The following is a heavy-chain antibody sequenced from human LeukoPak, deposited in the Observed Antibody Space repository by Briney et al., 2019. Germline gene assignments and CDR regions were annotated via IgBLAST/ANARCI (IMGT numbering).Heavy chain of an antibody. V-gene: IGHV3-48*03. CDR1: GFTFSSYE. Sequence: GGSLRLSCAASGFTFSSYEMNWVRQVPGKGLEWVSYISSSGSTIYYADSVKGRFTISRDNANNSLYLQMNSLRAEDTAVYYCAELGITMIGGVWGKGTTVTISS. CDR3: AELGITMIGGV. CDR2: ISSSGSTI. J-gene: IGHJ6*04. D-gene: IGHD3-10*02.